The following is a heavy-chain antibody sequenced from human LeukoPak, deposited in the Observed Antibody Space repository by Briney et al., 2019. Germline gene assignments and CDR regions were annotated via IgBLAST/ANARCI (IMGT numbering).Heavy chain of an antibody. CDR2: IYPGDSDT. CDR1: GYPFTTYW. J-gene: IGHJ6*03. D-gene: IGHD6-13*01. CDR3: ALGGMYSSSWYDYYMDV. Sequence: GESLKISCKGSGYPFTTYWIGWVRQMPGKGLEWMGVIYPGDSDTRYSPSFQGQVSISVDKSISTAYLQWSSLRASDTAMYYCALGGMYSSSWYDYYMDVWGKGTTVTVSS. V-gene: IGHV5-51*01.